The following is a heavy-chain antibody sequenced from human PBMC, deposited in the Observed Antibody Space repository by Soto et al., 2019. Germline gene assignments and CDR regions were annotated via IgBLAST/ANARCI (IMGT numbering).Heavy chain of an antibody. J-gene: IGHJ5*02. V-gene: IGHV1-3*01. CDR2: INAGNGNT. D-gene: IGHD3-3*01. CDR3: ARFDDFWSGYYQGIFDP. Sequence: ASVKVSCKASGYTFTSYAMHWVRQAPGQRLEWMGWINAGNGNTKYSQKFQGRVTITRDTSASTAYMELSSLRSEDTAVYYCARFDDFWSGYYQGIFDPWGQGTLVTVSS. CDR1: GYTFTSYA.